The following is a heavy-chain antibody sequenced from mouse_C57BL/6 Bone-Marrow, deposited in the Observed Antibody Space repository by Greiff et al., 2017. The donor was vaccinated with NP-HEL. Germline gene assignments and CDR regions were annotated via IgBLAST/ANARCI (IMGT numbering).Heavy chain of an antibody. V-gene: IGHV5-6*01. Sequence: EVMLVESGGDLVKPGGSLKLSCAASGFTFSSYGMSWVRQTPDKRLEWVATISSGGSYTYYPDSVKGRFTISRDNAKNTLYLQMSSLKSEDTAMYYCARHQLRQDAMDYWGQGTSVTVSS. J-gene: IGHJ4*01. CDR1: GFTFSSYG. CDR3: ARHQLRQDAMDY. CDR2: ISSGGSYT. D-gene: IGHD2-4*01.